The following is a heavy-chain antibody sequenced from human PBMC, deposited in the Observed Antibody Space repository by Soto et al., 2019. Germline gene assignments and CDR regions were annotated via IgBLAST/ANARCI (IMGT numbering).Heavy chain of an antibody. D-gene: IGHD3-9*01. CDR3: AHRPALRYFDWLDGYFDL. Sequence: QITLKESGPTLVKPTQTLTLTCTFSGFSLSTSGVGVGWIRQPPGKALEWLALIYWNDDKRYGPSLKSRLTITKDTSKNQVVLTMTNMDPVDTATYYCAHRPALRYFDWLDGYFDLWGRGTLVTVSS. J-gene: IGHJ2*01. CDR2: IYWNDDK. V-gene: IGHV2-5*01. CDR1: GFSLSTSGVG.